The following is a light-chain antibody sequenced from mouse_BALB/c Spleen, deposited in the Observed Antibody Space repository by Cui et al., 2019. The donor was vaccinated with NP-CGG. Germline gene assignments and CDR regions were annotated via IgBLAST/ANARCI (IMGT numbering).Light chain of an antibody. Sequence: QALVTQESALITSPGETVTLTCRSSTGAVTTSNYANWVQEKPDHLFTGLIGGTNNRAPGVPARFSGSLIGDKAALTITGAQTEDEAIYFCALWYSNHWVFGGGTKLTVL. CDR3: ALWYSNHWV. CDR1: TGAVTTSNY. CDR2: GTN. V-gene: IGLV1*01. J-gene: IGLJ1*01.